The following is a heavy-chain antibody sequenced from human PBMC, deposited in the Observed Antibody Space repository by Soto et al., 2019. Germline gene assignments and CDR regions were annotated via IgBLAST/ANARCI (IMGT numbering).Heavy chain of an antibody. CDR3: AKGRRSGSYRSRGFDY. CDR2: ISGSGDST. D-gene: IGHD1-26*01. J-gene: IGHJ4*02. Sequence: EVQLLESGGGLVQPGGSLRLSCAASEFTFTSYAMSWVRQAPGKGLEWVSDISGSGDSTYYADSVKGRFTISRDNSKNTLYLQMNILRADDTAVYYCAKGRRSGSYRSRGFDYWVQGTLVTVSS. CDR1: EFTFTSYA. V-gene: IGHV3-23*01.